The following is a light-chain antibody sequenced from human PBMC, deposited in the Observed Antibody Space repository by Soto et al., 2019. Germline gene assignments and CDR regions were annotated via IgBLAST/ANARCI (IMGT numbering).Light chain of an antibody. CDR1: QNISRY. V-gene: IGKV1-39*01. Sequence: DIQMTQSPSSLSASVTDRVTITCRASQNISRYLNWYQQKSGKAPNLLIHAASSLRGGVPSRFSGDGSGTDFTLTISSLQVEDFATYYCQQSYNTPVTFGGGTKVDMK. CDR3: QQSYNTPVT. CDR2: AAS. J-gene: IGKJ4*01.